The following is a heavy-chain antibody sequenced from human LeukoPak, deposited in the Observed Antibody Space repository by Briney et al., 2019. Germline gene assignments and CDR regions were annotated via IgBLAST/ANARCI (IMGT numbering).Heavy chain of an antibody. J-gene: IGHJ4*02. CDR3: ARGIGAADF. Sequence: PSETLSLSCTVSGGSISSYYWSWIRQPPGKGLEWIGYIYYSGSTNYNPSLKSRVTMSVDKSKDQLSLKLGSVTAADTAGYCARGIGAADFWGQGILVTVSS. CDR1: GGSISSYY. CDR2: IYYSGST. V-gene: IGHV4-59*12. D-gene: IGHD3-16*01.